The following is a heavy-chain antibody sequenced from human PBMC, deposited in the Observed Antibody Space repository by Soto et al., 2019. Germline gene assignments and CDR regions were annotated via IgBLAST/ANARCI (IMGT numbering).Heavy chain of an antibody. CDR3: AGGRCFGGSCYVYV. J-gene: IGHJ4*02. CDR2: ISPGIDIR. Sequence: QVQLVQSGAEVKKPGSSLKVSCKASGGTFSTYTLYWVRQAPGQGLEWMGGISPGIDIRDYAQKFQGRVTITADESTSTVYMQLRTLISEDTALYSCAGGRCFGGSCYVYVWGQGTLVTGSS. V-gene: IGHV1-69*12. D-gene: IGHD2-15*01. CDR1: GGTFSTYT.